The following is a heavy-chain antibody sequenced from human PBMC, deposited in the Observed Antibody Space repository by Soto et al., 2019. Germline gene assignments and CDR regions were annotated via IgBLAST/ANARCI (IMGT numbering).Heavy chain of an antibody. Sequence: EVQLVESGGGLVRPGGSLRLSCEASGFIFGNYSMNWVRQAPGKGLEWVSSISSCSNFIYYADSLRGRVTISRDNTQNSLHLHMNSLRVEDTAIYYCARVQKLYGNSVYYYGMDVWGQGTTVTVSS. CDR2: ISSCSNFI. CDR3: ARVQKLYGNSVYYYGMDV. CDR1: GFIFGNYS. D-gene: IGHD2-8*01. J-gene: IGHJ6*02. V-gene: IGHV3-21*01.